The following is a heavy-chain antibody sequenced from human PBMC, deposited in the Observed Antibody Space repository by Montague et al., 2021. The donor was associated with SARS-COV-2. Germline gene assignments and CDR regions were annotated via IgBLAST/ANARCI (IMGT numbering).Heavy chain of an antibody. CDR1: GGSFSDYF. J-gene: IGHJ4*02. CDR2: INHRGTS. D-gene: IGHD3-22*01. Sequence: SDSRSLISAVYGGSFSDYFWTWIRQPPGKGLEWIGEINHRGTSNYNPSLKSRVSISVDTSKNQFSLYLGSVTAADTAVYYCARGRQHFNMIVVVMTGGEYYFDYWGQGTLVTVSS. CDR3: ARGRQHFNMIVVVMTGGEYYFDY. V-gene: IGHV4-34*01.